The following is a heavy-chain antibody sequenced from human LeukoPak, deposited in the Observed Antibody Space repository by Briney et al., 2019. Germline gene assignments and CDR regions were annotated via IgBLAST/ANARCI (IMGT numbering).Heavy chain of an antibody. CDR3: ARDSHAWYGQYYFDF. J-gene: IGHJ4*02. V-gene: IGHV4-39*07. D-gene: IGHD6-13*01. CDR1: GGSIIDSSYY. Sequence: SETLSLTCTVSGGSIIDSSYYWGWIRQPPGKGLEWIGNIYYFGTTLHNPSLKSRVTMSVDTSNNQFSLKLSSVTAADTAVYYCARDSHAWYGQYYFDFWGQGALVTVSS. CDR2: IYYFGTT.